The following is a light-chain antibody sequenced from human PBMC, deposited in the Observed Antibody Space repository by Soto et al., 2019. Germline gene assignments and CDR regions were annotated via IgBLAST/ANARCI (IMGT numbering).Light chain of an antibody. CDR3: QSYDSSLSVVV. CDR2: GNS. V-gene: IGLV1-40*01. CDR1: SSNIGAGYD. J-gene: IGLJ2*01. Sequence: QSVQTQPPSVSGAPGQRVTISCTGSSSNIGAGYDVHWYQQLPGTAPKLLIYGNSNRPSGVPDRFSGSKSGTSASLAITGLQAEDEADYYCQSYDSSLSVVVFGGGTQLTVL.